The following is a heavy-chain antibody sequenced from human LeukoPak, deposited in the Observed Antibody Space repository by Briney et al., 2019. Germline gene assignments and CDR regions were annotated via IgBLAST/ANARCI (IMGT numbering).Heavy chain of an antibody. CDR2: INAGTGNR. CDR1: GYTFSNYA. Sequence: GASVKVSCKASGYTFSNYAIHWVRQAPGQRLEWMGWINAGTGNRKYSQKFQGRVSIARDTSASTAYMELSSLTSEDTALYYCARFDTALGFDYWGQGTLVTVSS. J-gene: IGHJ4*02. D-gene: IGHD2-2*02. CDR3: ARFDTALGFDY. V-gene: IGHV1-3*01.